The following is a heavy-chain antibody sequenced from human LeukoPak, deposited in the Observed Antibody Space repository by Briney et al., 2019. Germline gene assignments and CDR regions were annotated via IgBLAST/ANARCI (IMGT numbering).Heavy chain of an antibody. CDR2: ISSSSSYI. J-gene: IGHJ4*02. D-gene: IGHD1-1*01. V-gene: IGHV3-21*01. CDR1: GFTFSSYS. Sequence: GGSLRLSCAASGFTFSSYSMNWVRQAPGKGLEWVSFISSSSSYIYYADSVKGRFTISRDNAKNSLYLQMNSLRAEDTAVYYCARVIEENWNERYFDYWGQGTLVTVSS. CDR3: ARVIEENWNERYFDY.